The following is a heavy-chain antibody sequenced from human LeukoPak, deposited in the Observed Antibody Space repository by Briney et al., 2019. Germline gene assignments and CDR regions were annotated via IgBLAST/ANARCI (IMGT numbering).Heavy chain of an antibody. CDR2: IKQDGSEK. CDR3: ARDLVITFGGDWFDP. V-gene: IGHV3-7*01. CDR1: GFTFSSYW. D-gene: IGHD3-16*01. Sequence: GGSLRLSCAASGFTFSSYWMSWVRQAPGKGLEWVANIKQDGSEKYYVDSVKGRFTISKDNAKNSLYLQMNSLRSEDTAVYYCARDLVITFGGDWFDPWGQGTLVTVSS. J-gene: IGHJ5*02.